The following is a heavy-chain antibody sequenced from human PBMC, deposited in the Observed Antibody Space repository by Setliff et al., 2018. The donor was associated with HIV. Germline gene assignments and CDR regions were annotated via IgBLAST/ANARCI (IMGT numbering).Heavy chain of an antibody. Sequence: PGGSLRLSCAASGFTFSDYYMSWIRQAPGKGLEWISYIGSSSRYSDYADSVKGRFTISRDDARNTLYLEMHSLRAEDTAVYFCATAIDNTAYYFDSWGLGTLVTVSS. D-gene: IGHD2-21*02. CDR2: IGSSSRYS. J-gene: IGHJ4*02. V-gene: IGHV3-11*06. CDR1: GFTFSDYY. CDR3: ATAIDNTAYYFDS.